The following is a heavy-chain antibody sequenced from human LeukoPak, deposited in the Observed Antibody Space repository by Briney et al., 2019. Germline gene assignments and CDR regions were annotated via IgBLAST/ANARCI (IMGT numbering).Heavy chain of an antibody. Sequence: AASVRVSCKASGYTFTSYYMHWVRQAPGQGLEWMGIINPSGGSTNYAQKFKGRVTMTRDTSTSTVYMELSSLRSEDTAVYYCARDKPGICSSTSCSPDYYYGMDVWGQGTTVTVSS. CDR3: ARDKPGICSSTSCSPDYYYGMDV. CDR1: GYTFTSYY. V-gene: IGHV1-46*01. D-gene: IGHD2-2*01. CDR2: INPSGGST. J-gene: IGHJ6*02.